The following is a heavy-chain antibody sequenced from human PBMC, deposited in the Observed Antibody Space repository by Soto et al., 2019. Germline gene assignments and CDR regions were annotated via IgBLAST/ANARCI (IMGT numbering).Heavy chain of an antibody. CDR1: GYTFTGYY. D-gene: IGHD6-13*01. CDR2: INPNSGGT. Sequence: ASVKVSCKASGYTFTGYYMHWVRQAPGQGLEWMGWINPNSGGTNYAQKFQGWVTMTRDTSISTAYMELSRLRSDGTAVYYCARVGYSSSWGEPYYFDYWGQGTLVTVSS. CDR3: ARVGYSSSWGEPYYFDY. J-gene: IGHJ4*02. V-gene: IGHV1-2*04.